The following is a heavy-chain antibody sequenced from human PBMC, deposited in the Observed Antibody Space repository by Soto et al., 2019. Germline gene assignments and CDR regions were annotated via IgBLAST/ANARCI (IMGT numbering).Heavy chain of an antibody. CDR1: GDSISSGGYY. J-gene: IGHJ6*02. D-gene: IGHD2-8*01. Sequence: QVQLQESGPGLVKPSQTLSLTCTVSGDSISSGGYYWSWIRQHPGKGLEWIGYIYYSGSTYYNPSLKSRFTRSADTSKNQFSLKLSAVTAAYTAVYYCAASCVGCRVCNYYGMDVWGQGTTVTVSS. V-gene: IGHV4-31*03. CDR3: AASCVGCRVCNYYGMDV. CDR2: IYYSGST.